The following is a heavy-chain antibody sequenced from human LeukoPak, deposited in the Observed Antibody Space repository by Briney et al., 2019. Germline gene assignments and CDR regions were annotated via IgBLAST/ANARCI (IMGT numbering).Heavy chain of an antibody. V-gene: IGHV3-48*04. J-gene: IGHJ4*02. D-gene: IGHD6-19*01. CDR1: GFTFSTYN. CDR2: ISSSNTTI. Sequence: GGSLRLSCAASGFTFSTYNMNWVRQAPGKGLEWVSYISSSNTTIYYADSVKGRFTISRDNAKKSLYLQMNSLRAEDTAVYYCAKERNLEIAVAGTLFDYWGQGTLVTVSS. CDR3: AKERNLEIAVAGTLFDY.